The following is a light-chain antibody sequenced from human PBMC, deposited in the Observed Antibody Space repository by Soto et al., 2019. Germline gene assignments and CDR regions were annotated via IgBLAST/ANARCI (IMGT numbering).Light chain of an antibody. Sequence: DIQMTQSPSTLSASIGERVTITCRDSQSISKWLAWYQQKPGRAPKVLISDASNLESGVPSRFSGSGSETEFTLTISSLQPDDFATYYCQQYNSYSMYTFGQGTKLEIK. V-gene: IGKV1-5*01. J-gene: IGKJ2*01. CDR2: DAS. CDR1: QSISKW. CDR3: QQYNSYSMYT.